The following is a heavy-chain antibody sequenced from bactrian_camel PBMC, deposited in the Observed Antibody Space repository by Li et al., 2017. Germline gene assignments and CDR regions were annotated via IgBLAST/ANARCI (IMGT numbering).Heavy chain of an antibody. J-gene: IGHJ4*01. V-gene: IGHV3S1*01. CDR1: GFTFSAMA. CDR2: IYTGSRLT. Sequence: HVQLVESGGGLVQPGGSLGPSCAASGFTFSAMAMSWVRQAPGKGFEWVSGIYTGSRLTQYAASVKGRFTISRDYAKKTLYLRLNGLKTDDTAMYYCVKEWKNGAYDARGQGTQVTVS. CDR3: VKEWKNGAYDA.